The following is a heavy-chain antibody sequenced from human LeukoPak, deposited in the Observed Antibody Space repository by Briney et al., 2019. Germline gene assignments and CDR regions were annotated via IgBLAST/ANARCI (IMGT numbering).Heavy chain of an antibody. CDR2: INHSGST. J-gene: IGHJ4*02. CDR3: ARGIPLGYCSGGSCYRFDY. Sequence: GSLRLSCAASGFTFSSYAMSWIRQPPGKGLEWIGEINHSGSTNYNPSLKSRVTISVDTSKNQFSLKLSSVTAADTAVYYCARGIPLGYCSGGSCYRFDYWGQGTPVTVSS. V-gene: IGHV4-34*01. D-gene: IGHD2-15*01. CDR1: GFTFSSYA.